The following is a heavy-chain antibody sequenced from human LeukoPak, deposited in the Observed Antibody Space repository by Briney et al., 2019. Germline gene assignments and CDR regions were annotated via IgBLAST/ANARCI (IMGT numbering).Heavy chain of an antibody. CDR2: ISSSSSTI. CDR3: ARDHGGAVVSQFDY. V-gene: IGHV3-48*01. CDR1: GFTFSSYS. D-gene: IGHD6-19*01. Sequence: AGGSLRLSCAASGFTFSSYSMNWVRQAPGKGLEWVSYISSSSSTIYYADSVKGRFTISRDNAKNSLYLQMNSLRAEDTAVYYCARDHGGAVVSQFDYWGQGTLVTVSS. J-gene: IGHJ4*02.